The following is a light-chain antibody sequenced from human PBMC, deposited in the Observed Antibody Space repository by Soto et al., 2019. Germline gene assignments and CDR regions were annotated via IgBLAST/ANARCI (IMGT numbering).Light chain of an antibody. Sequence: EIVMTQSPATLSVSPGERATLSCRASQSVRSNLAWYQQKPGQGPRLLVYGATTRATGVPTRFSGSGSGTEFTLTISSLQSEDFAVYYCQQYKNWPPLTFGGGTKVQIK. CDR1: QSVRSN. J-gene: IGKJ4*01. V-gene: IGKV3-15*01. CDR3: QQYKNWPPLT. CDR2: GAT.